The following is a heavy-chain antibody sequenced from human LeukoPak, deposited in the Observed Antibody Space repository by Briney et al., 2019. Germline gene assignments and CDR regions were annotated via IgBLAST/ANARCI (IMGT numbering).Heavy chain of an antibody. Sequence: GGSLRLSCAASGFTVSSNYMSWVRQAPGKGLEWVSVIYSGGSTYYADSVKGRFTISRDNSKNTLYLQMNSLRAEDTAVYYCARVGTGYDYDYYGMDVWGQGTTVTVFS. CDR1: GFTVSSNY. CDR2: IYSGGST. J-gene: IGHJ6*02. D-gene: IGHD5-12*01. V-gene: IGHV3-66*02. CDR3: ARVGTGYDYDYYGMDV.